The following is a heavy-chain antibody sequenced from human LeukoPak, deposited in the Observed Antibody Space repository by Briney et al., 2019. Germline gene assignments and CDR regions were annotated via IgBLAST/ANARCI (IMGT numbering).Heavy chain of an antibody. CDR2: IIPIFGTA. V-gene: IGHV1-69*06. CDR3: ARPDTVTMTPTDDY. CDR1: GGTLISYA. J-gene: IGHJ4*02. D-gene: IGHD4-17*01. Sequence: GASVKVSCKASGGTLISYAISWVRQAPGQRVEWRGGIIPIFGTANYVQKFQGRVTITADNSTSTAYMELSSLRSEDTAVYYCARPDTVTMTPTDDYWGQGTLVTVSS.